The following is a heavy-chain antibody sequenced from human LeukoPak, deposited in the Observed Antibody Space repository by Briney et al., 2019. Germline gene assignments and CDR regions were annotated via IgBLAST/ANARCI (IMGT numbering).Heavy chain of an antibody. J-gene: IGHJ3*02. CDR2: INTNTGNP. CDR1: GYTFTSYA. CDR3: ARESRGSSNWYRGGTDAFHI. V-gene: IGHV7-4-1*02. D-gene: IGHD3-16*01. Sequence: GGSVKVSCKASGYTFTSYAMNWVRQAPGQGREWMGWINTNTGNPTYAQGFTGRFVFSLGTSVSTAYLQISSLKAEDTAVYYCARESRGSSNWYRGGTDAFHIWGQGTMVTVSS.